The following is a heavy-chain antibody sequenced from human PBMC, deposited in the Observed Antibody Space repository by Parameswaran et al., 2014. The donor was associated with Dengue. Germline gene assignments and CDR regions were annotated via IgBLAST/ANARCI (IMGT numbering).Heavy chain of an antibody. V-gene: IGHV3-21*01. J-gene: IGHJ4*02. CDR2: ISSSSSYI. D-gene: IGHD1-26*01. CDR3: ARVAWELLREGQNYFDY. Sequence: WIRQPPGKGLEWVSSISSSSSYIYYADSVKGRFTISRDNAKNSLYLQMNSLRAEDTAVYYCARVAWELLREGQNYFDYWGQGTLVTVSS.